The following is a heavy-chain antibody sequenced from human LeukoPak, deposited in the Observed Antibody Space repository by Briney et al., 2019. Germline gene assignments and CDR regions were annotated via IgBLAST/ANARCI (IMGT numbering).Heavy chain of an antibody. V-gene: IGHV1-2*04. CDR1: GYTFTGYY. CDR3: ARGQDYSTLNY. J-gene: IGHJ4*02. Sequence: GASVKVSCEASGYTFTGYYMHWVRQAPGQGLEWMGWINPNSGGTNYAQKFQGWVTMTRDTSTSTVYMELSSLRSEDTAVCYCARGQDYSTLNYWGQGTLVTVSS. CDR2: INPNSGGT. D-gene: IGHD4-11*01.